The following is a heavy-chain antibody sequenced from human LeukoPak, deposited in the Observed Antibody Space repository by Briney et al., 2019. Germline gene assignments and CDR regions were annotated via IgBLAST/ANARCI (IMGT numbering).Heavy chain of an antibody. CDR2: IKQDGSER. D-gene: IGHD1-7*01. CDR3: AREGGTTEIGEFDY. V-gene: IGHV3-7*01. Sequence: GGSLRLSCEASGFTFSKHWMSWVRQAPGKGLEWVANIKQDGSERYYVDSVKGRFTVSRDNSKNTVFLQMNSLRDEDTAIYYCAREGGTTEIGEFDYWGQGTLVTVSS. CDR1: GFTFSKHW. J-gene: IGHJ4*02.